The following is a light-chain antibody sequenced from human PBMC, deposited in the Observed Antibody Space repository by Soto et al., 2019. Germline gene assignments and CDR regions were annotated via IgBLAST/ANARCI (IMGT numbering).Light chain of an antibody. CDR1: SSDVGSYNL. J-gene: IGLJ3*02. CDR2: EVS. CDR3: CSYAGNGAWV. V-gene: IGLV2-23*02. Sequence: QSALTQPASVSGSPGQSITISCTGTSSDVGSYNLVSWYQQYPGKAPKLMIYEVSKWPSGVSNRFSGSKSGNTASLTISGLQAEDEADYYCCSYAGNGAWVFGGGTKLTVL.